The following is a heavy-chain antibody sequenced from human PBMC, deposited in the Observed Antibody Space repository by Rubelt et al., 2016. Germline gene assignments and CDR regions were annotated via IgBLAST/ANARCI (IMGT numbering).Heavy chain of an antibody. CDR1: GGTFSSYA. D-gene: IGHD5-24*01. J-gene: IGHJ1*01. Sequence: QVQLVQSGAEVKKPGSSVKVSCKASGGTFSSYAISWVRQAPGQGLEWMGRIIPIFGTANYAQKFQGRVTITADKSTSTAYMELSSLRSEDTAVYYCARESRDGYNLEYFQHWGQGTLVTVSS. V-gene: IGHV1-69*14. CDR3: ARESRDGYNLEYFQH. CDR2: IIPIFGTA.